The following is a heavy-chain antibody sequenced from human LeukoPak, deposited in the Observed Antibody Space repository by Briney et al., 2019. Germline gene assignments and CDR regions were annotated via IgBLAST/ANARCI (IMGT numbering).Heavy chain of an antibody. CDR2: IFVGGGT. CDR3: ALGGYLYGTTFDY. V-gene: IGHV3-66*01. J-gene: IGHJ4*02. Sequence: PGGSLRLPCAASGFTFSNAWMSWVRQAPGKGLEWASAIFVGGGTYYADSVKGRFTISSDNSKNTLYLQMNSLRAEDTAVYYCALGGYLYGTTFDYWGQGTLVTVSS. CDR1: GFTFSNAW. D-gene: IGHD5-18*01.